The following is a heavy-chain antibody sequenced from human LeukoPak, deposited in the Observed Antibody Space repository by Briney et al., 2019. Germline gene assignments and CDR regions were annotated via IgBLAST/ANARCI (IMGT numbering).Heavy chain of an antibody. CDR2: ISAYNGNT. Sequence: ASVKVSCKASGYTFTSYGISWVRQAPGQGLEWMGWISAYNGNTNYAQKLQGRVTMTKDTSTSTAYMELRSLRSDDTAVYYCARDRRAFLVHNWFDPWGQGTLVTVSS. V-gene: IGHV1-18*01. CDR3: ARDRRAFLVHNWFDP. J-gene: IGHJ5*02. D-gene: IGHD4/OR15-4a*01. CDR1: GYTFTSYG.